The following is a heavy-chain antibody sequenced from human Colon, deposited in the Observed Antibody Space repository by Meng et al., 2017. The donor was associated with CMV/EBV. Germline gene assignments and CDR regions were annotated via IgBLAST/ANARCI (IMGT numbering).Heavy chain of an antibody. Sequence: VHVQQWGRGMFKASETLALTCVFSGGSFSNYYWMWIRQSPGKGLEWIGDIHQSGITNHNPSLKSRVTISIDTSKNQFSLKLSSVTAADTALYYCAGGTYQAWEVLYFWGQGTLVTVSS. CDR2: IHQSGIT. CDR3: AGGTYQAWEVLYF. J-gene: IGHJ4*02. D-gene: IGHD3-10*01. CDR1: GGSFSNYY. V-gene: IGHV4-34*01.